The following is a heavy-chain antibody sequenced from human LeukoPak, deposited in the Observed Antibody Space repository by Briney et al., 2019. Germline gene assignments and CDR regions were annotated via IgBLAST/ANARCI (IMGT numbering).Heavy chain of an antibody. CDR2: ISGSGGST. CDR1: GFTFSSYA. Sequence: GGSLRLSCAASGFTFSSYAMSWVRQAPGKGLEWVSAISGSGGSTYYADSVKGRFIISRDNSKNTLYLQMNSLRAEDTAVYYCANGVSGSYSRFDYWGQGTLVTVSS. J-gene: IGHJ4*02. CDR3: ANGVSGSYSRFDY. D-gene: IGHD1-26*01. V-gene: IGHV3-23*01.